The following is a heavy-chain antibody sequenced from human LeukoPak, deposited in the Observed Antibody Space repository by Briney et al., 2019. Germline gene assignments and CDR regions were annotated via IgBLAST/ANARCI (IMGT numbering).Heavy chain of an antibody. Sequence: PSETLSLTCTVSGGSISSGAYYWSWIRQPPGKGLEWIGYIYYSGSTNYNPSLKSRVTISVDTSKNQFSLKLSSVTAADTAVYYCARDNFRFWSGYTGFWFDPWGQGTLVTVSS. V-gene: IGHV4-61*08. D-gene: IGHD3-3*01. J-gene: IGHJ5*02. CDR3: ARDNFRFWSGYTGFWFDP. CDR2: IYYSGST. CDR1: GGSISSGAYY.